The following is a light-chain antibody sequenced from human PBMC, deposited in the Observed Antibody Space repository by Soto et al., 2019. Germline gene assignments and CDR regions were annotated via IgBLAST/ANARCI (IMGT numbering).Light chain of an antibody. J-gene: IGKJ1*01. CDR1: QSISSW. CDR2: KAS. CDR3: QQYYNYPWT. Sequence: DIQMTQSPSTLSASVGDRVTITCRASQSISSWLAWYQQKPGKAPKLLIYKASSLESGVPSRFSGSGSGTEFTLTISSLQPDDFATYFCQQYYNYPWTFGQGTKVDI. V-gene: IGKV1-5*03.